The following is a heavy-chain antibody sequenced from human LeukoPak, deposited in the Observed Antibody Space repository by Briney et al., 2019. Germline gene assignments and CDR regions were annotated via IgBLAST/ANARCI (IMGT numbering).Heavy chain of an antibody. CDR1: GFTFGDYA. CDR2: ISWNSGSI. D-gene: IGHD5-18*01. V-gene: IGHV3-9*01. J-gene: IGHJ3*02. CDR3: AKGRRKQPNDAFDI. Sequence: GRSLRLSCAASGFTFGDYAMHWVRQAPGKGLEWVSGISWNSGSIGYADSVKGRITISRDNAKNSLYLQMNSLRAEDTALYYCAKGRRKQPNDAFDIWGQGTMVTVSS.